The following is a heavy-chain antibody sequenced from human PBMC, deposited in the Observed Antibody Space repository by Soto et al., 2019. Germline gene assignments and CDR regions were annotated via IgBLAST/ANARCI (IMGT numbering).Heavy chain of an antibody. CDR2: ISWNSGSI. CDR1: GFSFDDYA. CDR3: AKDISHAWVQNFIDK. Sequence: EVQLVESGGGLVQPGRSLRLSCAASGFSFDDYAMHWVRQAPGKGLEWVSGISWNSGSIGYADSVKGRFTIARYNAKKSLYLLMNSLGSEDTALYYCAKDISHAWVQNFIDKWGQGTLVTVSS. D-gene: IGHD5-18*01. V-gene: IGHV3-9*01. J-gene: IGHJ4*02.